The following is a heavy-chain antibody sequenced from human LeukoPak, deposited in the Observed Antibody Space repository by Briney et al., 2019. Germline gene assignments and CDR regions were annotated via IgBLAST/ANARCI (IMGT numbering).Heavy chain of an antibody. CDR2: ISSSRGTI. D-gene: IGHD2-15*01. J-gene: IGHJ3*02. CDR1: GFTFSAYN. Sequence: GGSLRLSCAASGFTFSAYNMNWVRQAPGKGLEWFSYISSSRGTIYYADSVKGRFTISRDNAKNSLYLQMNSLRDEDTAVYYCARDMTFCSGGSCYSLGFDIWGQGTMVTVSS. V-gene: IGHV3-48*02. CDR3: ARDMTFCSGGSCYSLGFDI.